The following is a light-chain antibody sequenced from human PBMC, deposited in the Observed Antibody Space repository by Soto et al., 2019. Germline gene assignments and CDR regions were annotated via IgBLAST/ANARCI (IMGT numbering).Light chain of an antibody. V-gene: IGLV2-11*01. J-gene: IGLJ1*01. CDR2: DVS. Sequence: QSALTQPRSVSGSPGPSVTISCTGTSSDVGGYNYVSWYQQHPGKAPQLMIYDVSKRPSGVPDRFSGSKSGNTASLTISGLQAEDEADYYCCSYAGSYTYVFGTATKLTVL. CDR3: CSYAGSYTYV. CDR1: SSDVGGYNY.